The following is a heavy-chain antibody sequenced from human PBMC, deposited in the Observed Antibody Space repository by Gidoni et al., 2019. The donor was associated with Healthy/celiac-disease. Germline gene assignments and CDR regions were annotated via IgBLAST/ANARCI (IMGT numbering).Heavy chain of an antibody. CDR3: ERDRSRAAAGTGAFDI. D-gene: IGHD6-13*01. V-gene: IGHV1-69*06. Sequence: QVPLVQSVAEVKNPGSSVKVSCTSSGGTFSSYAISWVRQAPGQGLEWMGGIIPICGTANYEQKFKGRVKITADKSTSTAYMELSSLRSEDTAVYYCERDRSRAAAGTGAFDIWGQGTMVTVSS. CDR1: GGTFSSYA. CDR2: IIPICGTA. J-gene: IGHJ3*02.